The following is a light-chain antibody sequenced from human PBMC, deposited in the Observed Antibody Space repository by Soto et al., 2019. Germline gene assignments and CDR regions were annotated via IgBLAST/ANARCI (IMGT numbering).Light chain of an antibody. CDR3: QQYGSSPPLT. CDR1: QSVSSSH. Sequence: EIVLTQSPGTLSLSPGERATLSCRASQSVSSSHLAWYQQKPGQAPRLLIYGASSRATGIPDRFSGSGSGTDFTLNISRLEPEDFVVYYCQQYGSSPPLTFGGGTKVEIK. V-gene: IGKV3-20*01. J-gene: IGKJ4*01. CDR2: GAS.